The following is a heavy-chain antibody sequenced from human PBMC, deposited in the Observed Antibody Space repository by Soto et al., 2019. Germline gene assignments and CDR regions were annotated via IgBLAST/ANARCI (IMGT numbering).Heavy chain of an antibody. Sequence: SETLAPTCPVSGGSITSYYWRWIRQPLGKGLDWIGHIHTRGSTSYNPSLPSRVTISAHVSKNQFTLNLRSVTAADTAVYYCARRWSGTDYWGHGTLVTVS. D-gene: IGHD3-10*01. V-gene: IGHV4-4*08. CDR3: ARRWSGTDY. CDR1: GGSITSYY. J-gene: IGHJ4*01. CDR2: IHTRGST.